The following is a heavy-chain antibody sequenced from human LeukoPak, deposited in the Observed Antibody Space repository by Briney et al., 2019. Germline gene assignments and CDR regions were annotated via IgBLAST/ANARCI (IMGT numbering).Heavy chain of an antibody. J-gene: IGHJ3*01. CDR2: IYYSGST. V-gene: IGHV4-39*07. CDR3: ARVGLTISHSSGEIG. Sequence: SETLSLTCTISGGSISSYYWGWIRQPPGKGLEWIGSIYYSGSTYYNPSLKSRVTISVDTSKNQFSLKLSSVTAADTAVYYCARVGLTISHSSGEIGWGQGTMVTVSS. D-gene: IGHD6-19*01. CDR1: GGSISSYY.